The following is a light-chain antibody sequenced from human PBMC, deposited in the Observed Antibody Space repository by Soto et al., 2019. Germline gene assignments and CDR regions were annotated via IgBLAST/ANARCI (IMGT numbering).Light chain of an antibody. CDR1: QSIGKH. J-gene: IGKJ1*01. CDR2: SVS. V-gene: IGKV1-39*01. Sequence: DIQMTQSPSSLSASVGDTVTITCRASQSIGKHLNWYQEKPGKAPKSLIYSVSSLQSGVPSRFSGSGSGTDFTLTINSLQPEDIATYYCQQYDNLPPTWTFGQGTKVDIK. CDR3: QQYDNLPPTWT.